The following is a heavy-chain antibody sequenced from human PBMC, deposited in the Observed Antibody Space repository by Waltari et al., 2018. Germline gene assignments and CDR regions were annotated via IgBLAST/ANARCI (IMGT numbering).Heavy chain of an antibody. V-gene: IGHV4-59*01. Sequence: QVQLQESGPGLVKPSETLSLTCTVSGGSISSYYWSWIRQPPGKGLEWIGYIYYSGSTNYNPSLKSRVTISVDTSKNQFSLKLSSVTAADTAVYYCARALSSGSYAWDNYYYYMDVWGKGTTVTVSS. J-gene: IGHJ6*03. CDR3: ARALSSGSYAWDNYYYYMDV. D-gene: IGHD1-26*01. CDR2: IYYSGST. CDR1: GGSISSYY.